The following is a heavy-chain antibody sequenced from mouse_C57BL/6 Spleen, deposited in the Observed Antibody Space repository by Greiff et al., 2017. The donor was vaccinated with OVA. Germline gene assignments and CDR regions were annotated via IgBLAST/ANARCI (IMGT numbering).Heavy chain of an antibody. CDR3: ARRGWDGGKDY. Sequence: VQLQQSGPELVKPGASVKISCKASGYTFTDYYMNWVKQSHGKSLEWIGDINPNNGGTSYHQKFKGKATLTVDKSSSTAYIELRSLTSEESAVYYCARRGWDGGKDYWGQGTTLTVSS. J-gene: IGHJ2*01. D-gene: IGHD4-1*01. CDR2: INPNNGGT. V-gene: IGHV1-26*01. CDR1: GYTFTDYY.